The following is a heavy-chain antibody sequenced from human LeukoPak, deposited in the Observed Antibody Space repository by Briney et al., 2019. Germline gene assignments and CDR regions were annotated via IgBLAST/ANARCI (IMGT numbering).Heavy chain of an antibody. CDR3: ARGGFIAAAGTTAFDV. D-gene: IGHD6-13*01. Sequence: ESGPGLVKPSRTLSLTCAVSGVSVSNSDWWSWVRQTPGKGLEWIGEIFYSGSTNYNPSLKSRVTISVDKSKNQFSLKLNSVTAADTSVYCCARGGFIAAAGTTAFDVWGQGTVVTVSS. V-gene: IGHV4-4*01. J-gene: IGHJ3*01. CDR2: IFYSGST. CDR1: GVSVSNSDW.